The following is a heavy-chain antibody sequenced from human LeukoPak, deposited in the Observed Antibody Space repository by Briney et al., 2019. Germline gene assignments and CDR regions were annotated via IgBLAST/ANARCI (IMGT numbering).Heavy chain of an antibody. CDR1: GFTFSSYP. J-gene: IGHJ4*02. CDR2: IFASSKEI. Sequence: GGSLRLSCAASGFTFSSYPMIWVRQVPGKGLEWVSVIFASSKEIHYADSVKGRFTISRDNSKNTLFLQMNSLRSEDTAVYYCANYVQRLAPSDYWGQGILVTVSS. D-gene: IGHD3-10*02. CDR3: ANYVQRLAPSDY. V-gene: IGHV3-23*01.